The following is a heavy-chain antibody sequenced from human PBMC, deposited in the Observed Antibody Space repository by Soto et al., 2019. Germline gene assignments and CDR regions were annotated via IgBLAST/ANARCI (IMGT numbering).Heavy chain of an antibody. CDR1: GFSFTGYY. D-gene: IGHD6-6*01. J-gene: IGHJ5*02. CDR2: INAHSGGT. Sequence: ASVKVSCKASGFSFTGYYIHWLRQAPGQGLEWMGWINAHSGGTEYAQKFQGGVTLTRDTSIATAYLTLTSLTSDDTALYYCAKDLTRQLAYWLDPWGQGTQVTVSS. V-gene: IGHV1-2*02. CDR3: AKDLTRQLAYWLDP.